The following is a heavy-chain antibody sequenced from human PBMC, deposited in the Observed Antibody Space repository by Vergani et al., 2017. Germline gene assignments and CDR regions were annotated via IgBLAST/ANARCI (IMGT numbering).Heavy chain of an antibody. CDR1: GFTFSSYW. D-gene: IGHD1-7*01. Sequence: EVQLVESGGGLVQPGGSLRLSCAASGFTFSSYWMSWVRQAPGKGLEWVSGISGSGGSTYYADSVKGRFTISRDNSKNTLYLQMNSLRAEDTAVYYCAKFPSGGGMYGGFEVNWNYHFYYFDYWGQGTLVTVSS. CDR2: ISGSGGST. V-gene: IGHV3-23*04. CDR3: AKFPSGGGMYGGFEVNWNYHFYYFDY. J-gene: IGHJ4*02.